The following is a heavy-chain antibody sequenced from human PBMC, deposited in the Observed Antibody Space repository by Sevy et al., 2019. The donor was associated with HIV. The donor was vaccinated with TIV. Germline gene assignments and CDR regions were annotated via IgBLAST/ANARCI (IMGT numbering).Heavy chain of an antibody. J-gene: IGHJ3*02. D-gene: IGHD3-22*01. CDR1: GYSISSGYY. CDR2: IYHSGGT. Sequence: SETLSLTCAVSGYSISSGYYWGWIRQPPGKGLEWIGSIYHSGGTYYNPSLKSRVTISVDTSKNQFSLKLSSVTAADTAVYYCARAYYEIRPLDAFDIWGQGTMVTVSS. CDR3: ARAYYEIRPLDAFDI. V-gene: IGHV4-38-2*01.